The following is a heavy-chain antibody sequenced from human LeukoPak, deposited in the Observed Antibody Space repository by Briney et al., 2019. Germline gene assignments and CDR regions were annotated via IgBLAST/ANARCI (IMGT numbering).Heavy chain of an antibody. J-gene: IGHJ4*02. D-gene: IGHD1-26*01. CDR3: ASQTSGSYSPRLDY. CDR1: VYTFSSYG. CDR2: IRAYNGNT. Sequence: GASVKLSCKASVYTFSSYGISWVGQAPGQGGEGMGWIRAYNGNTNYAQNLQGRVTMTTDTYTTTAYMELRSLRSDDTAVYYCASQTSGSYSPRLDYWGQGTLVTVSS. V-gene: IGHV1-18*01.